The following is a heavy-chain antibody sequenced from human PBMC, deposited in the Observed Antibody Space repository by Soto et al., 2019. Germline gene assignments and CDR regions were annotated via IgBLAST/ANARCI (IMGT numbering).Heavy chain of an antibody. CDR1: GGSISSSGYY. J-gene: IGHJ4*02. V-gene: IGHV4-31*03. D-gene: IGHD3-10*01. Sequence: QVQLQESGPGLVKPSQTLSLTCTVSGGSISSSGYYWSWIRQHPGKGLEWIGYIYYSGSTYYNPSLKSRVTISVDTSKNQFSLKLSSVTATDTAVYYCARDSPYYGSGSYPLNWGQGTLVTVSS. CDR3: ARDSPYYGSGSYPLN. CDR2: IYYSGST.